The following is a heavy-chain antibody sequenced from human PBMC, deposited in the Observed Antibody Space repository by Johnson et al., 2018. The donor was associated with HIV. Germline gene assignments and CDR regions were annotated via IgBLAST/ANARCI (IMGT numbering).Heavy chain of an antibody. V-gene: IGHV3-30*02. D-gene: IGHD5-24*01. CDR3: ARDEPYNLNAFDI. J-gene: IGHJ3*02. Sequence: VQLVESGGGVVRPGGSLRLPCVASGFTLSSSGMHWVRQPPGKGLEWVAFTRYDGNTKYYADSVKGRFTISRDNSKNTLYLQMNSLRAEDTAVYYCARDEPYNLNAFDIWGQGTMVTVSS. CDR2: TRYDGNTK. CDR1: GFTLSSSG.